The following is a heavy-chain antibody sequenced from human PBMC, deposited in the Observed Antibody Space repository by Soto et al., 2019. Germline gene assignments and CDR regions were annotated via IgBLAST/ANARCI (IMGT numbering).Heavy chain of an antibody. CDR3: ARDQRSYGEVPFDY. CDR1: GFTFTGYY. CDR2: IKSNGDDT. Sequence: ASVKVSCKASGFTFTGYYIHWVRQVPGQGLEWMGWIKSNGDDTKYAQKFQERVTMTRDTSRNTVYMEVSRLQSDDTAVYYCARDQRSYGEVPFDYWGQGNMVTVS. D-gene: IGHD3-16*01. V-gene: IGHV1-2*02. J-gene: IGHJ4*02.